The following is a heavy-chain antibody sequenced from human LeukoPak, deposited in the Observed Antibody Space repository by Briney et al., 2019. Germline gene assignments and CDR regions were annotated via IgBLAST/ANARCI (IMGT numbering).Heavy chain of an antibody. CDR2: ISSSGSTI. Sequence: GGSLRLSCAASGFTFSSYEMNWVRQAPGKGLEWVSYISSSGSTIYYADSVKGRFTISRDNAENSLYLQMNSLRAEDTAVYYCAREINTDGYQLDYWGQGTLVTVSS. CDR1: GFTFSSYE. CDR3: AREINTDGYQLDY. D-gene: IGHD5-24*01. J-gene: IGHJ4*02. V-gene: IGHV3-48*03.